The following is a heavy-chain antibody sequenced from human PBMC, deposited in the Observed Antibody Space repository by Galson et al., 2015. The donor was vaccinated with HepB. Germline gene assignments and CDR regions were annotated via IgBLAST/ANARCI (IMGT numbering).Heavy chain of an antibody. CDR1: GFTFSSYG. J-gene: IGHJ4*02. D-gene: IGHD6-19*01. CDR3: ARAPAALSVAGLDY. V-gene: IGHV3-30*03. Sequence: SLRLSCAASGFTFSSYGMHWVRQAPGRGLEWVAVISYDGSNKYYADSVKGRFTISRDNSKNTLYLQMNSLRAEDTAVYYCARAPAALSVAGLDYWGQGTLVTVSS. CDR2: ISYDGSNK.